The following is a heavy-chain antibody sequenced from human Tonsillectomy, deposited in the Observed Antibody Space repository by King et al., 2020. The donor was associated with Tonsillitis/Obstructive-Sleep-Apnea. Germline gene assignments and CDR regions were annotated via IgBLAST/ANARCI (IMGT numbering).Heavy chain of an antibody. Sequence: GQLVQSGGGLVQPGRSLRLSCAASGFTFDDYSMHWVRQAPGKGXEWVAGISWNRGGIGYADSVKGRFXISXDTARNSLXLQKNSLRAEDTALYYCAKDISKXNXXSTYYXXXXG. D-gene: IGHD4-11*01. V-gene: IGHV3-9*01. J-gene: IGHJ4*01. CDR1: GFTFDDYS. CDR3: AKDISKXNXXSTYYXXX. CDR2: ISWNRGGI.